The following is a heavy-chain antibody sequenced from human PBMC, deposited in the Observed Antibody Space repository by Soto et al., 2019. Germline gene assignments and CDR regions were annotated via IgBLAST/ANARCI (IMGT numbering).Heavy chain of an antibody. J-gene: IGHJ4*02. D-gene: IGHD3-3*01. Sequence: EVQLLESGGGLVQPGGSLRLSCAASGFTFSSYAMSWVRQAPGKGLEWVSAISGSGGSTYYADSVKGRFTIYRDNSKNTLYLQMNSLRAEDTAVYYCAKDQPRRFLGWLATDYWGQGTLVTVSS. CDR2: ISGSGGST. CDR3: AKDQPRRFLGWLATDY. CDR1: GFTFSSYA. V-gene: IGHV3-23*01.